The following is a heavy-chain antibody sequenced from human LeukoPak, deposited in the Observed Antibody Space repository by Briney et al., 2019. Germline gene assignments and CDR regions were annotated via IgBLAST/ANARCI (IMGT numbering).Heavy chain of an antibody. CDR1: GFTFSSYS. CDR2: ISSSSSYI. Sequence: PGGSLRLSCAASGFTFSSYSMNWVRQAPGKGLEWVSSISSSSSYIYYADSVKGRFTISRDNAKNSLYLQMNSLRAEGTAVYYCARGGIVVVPAAEFDYWGQGTLVTVSS. V-gene: IGHV3-21*01. CDR3: ARGGIVVVPAAEFDY. J-gene: IGHJ4*02. D-gene: IGHD2-2*01.